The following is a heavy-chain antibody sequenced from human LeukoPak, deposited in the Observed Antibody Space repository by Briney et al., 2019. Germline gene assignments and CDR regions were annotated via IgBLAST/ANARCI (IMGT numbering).Heavy chain of an antibody. CDR1: GGSFSGYY. Sequence: PSETLSLTCAVYGGSFSGYYWSWIRQPPGKGLECIGEINHSGSTNYNPSLKSRVTISVDTSKNQLSLKLSSVTAADTAVYYCARDDWGVDYWGQGTLVTVSS. V-gene: IGHV4-34*01. CDR3: ARDDWGVDY. CDR2: INHSGST. J-gene: IGHJ4*02. D-gene: IGHD3-16*01.